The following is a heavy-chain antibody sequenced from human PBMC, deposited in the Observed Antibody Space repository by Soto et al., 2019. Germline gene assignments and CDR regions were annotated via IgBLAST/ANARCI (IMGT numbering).Heavy chain of an antibody. Sequence: QVQLVQSGAEVKKPGSSVKVSCKASGGTFSSYTISWVRQAPGQGLEWMGRIIPILGIANYAQKFQGRVTITADKSTSTAYMELSRLRSEDTAVYYCARDAGGHDYGDYSWFDPWGQGTLVTVSS. J-gene: IGHJ5*02. CDR1: GGTFSSYT. CDR2: IIPILGIA. CDR3: ARDAGGHDYGDYSWFDP. D-gene: IGHD4-17*01. V-gene: IGHV1-69*08.